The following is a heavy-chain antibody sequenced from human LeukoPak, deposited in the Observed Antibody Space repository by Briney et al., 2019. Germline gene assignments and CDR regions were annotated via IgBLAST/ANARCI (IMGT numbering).Heavy chain of an antibody. D-gene: IGHD3-3*01. J-gene: IGHJ6*03. CDR1: GFTFSSYW. Sequence: GGSLRLSCAASGFTFSSYWMSWVRQAPGKGLEWVANIKQDGSEKYYVDSVKGRFTISRDNAKNSLYLQMNSLRAEDTAVYYCARGPTYYDFWSGYYMFYYYMDVWGKGTTVTVSS. CDR3: ARGPTYYDFWSGYYMFYYYMDV. V-gene: IGHV3-7*01. CDR2: IKQDGSEK.